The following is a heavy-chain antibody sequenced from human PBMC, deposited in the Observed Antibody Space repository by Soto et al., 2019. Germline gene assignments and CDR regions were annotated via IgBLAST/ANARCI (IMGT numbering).Heavy chain of an antibody. CDR1: GFTFSSYG. CDR3: AKDRESSSWYLVDY. CDR2: ISYDGSNK. J-gene: IGHJ4*02. Sequence: QVQLVESGGGVVQPGRSLRLSCAASGFTFSSYGMHWVRQAPGKGLEWVAVISYDGSNKYYADSVKGRFTISRDNSKNTLYLQMNSLRAEDTAVYYCAKDRESSSWYLVDYWGQGTLVTVSS. V-gene: IGHV3-30*18. D-gene: IGHD6-13*01.